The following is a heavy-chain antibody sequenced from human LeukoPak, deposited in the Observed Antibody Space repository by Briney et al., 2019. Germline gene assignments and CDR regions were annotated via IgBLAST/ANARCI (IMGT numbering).Heavy chain of an antibody. CDR2: TYYRSKWYN. CDR1: GDSVSSNSAA. Sequence: SQTLSLTCAISGDSVSSNSAAWNWIRQSPSRGLEWLGRTYYRSKWYNDYAVSVKSRITINPDTSKNQFSLQLNSVTPEDTAVHYCARDRMLGSSWLYYFDYWGQGTLVTVSS. J-gene: IGHJ4*02. D-gene: IGHD6-13*01. V-gene: IGHV6-1*01. CDR3: ARDRMLGSSWLYYFDY.